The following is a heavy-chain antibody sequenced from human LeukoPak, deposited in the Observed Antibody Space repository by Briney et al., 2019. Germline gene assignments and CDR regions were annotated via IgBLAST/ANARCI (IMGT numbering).Heavy chain of an antibody. J-gene: IGHJ3*02. V-gene: IGHV3-33*06. Sequence: GGSLRLSCAASGFIFSTYGMHWVRQTPGKGLEWVAVIWYDGSNKYYADSVQGRFTISRDNSKNTLYLQMDSLRAEDTAVYYCAKDHSGNYPEAFDIWGQGTMVTVSS. D-gene: IGHD1-26*01. CDR2: IWYDGSNK. CDR3: AKDHSGNYPEAFDI. CDR1: GFIFSTYG.